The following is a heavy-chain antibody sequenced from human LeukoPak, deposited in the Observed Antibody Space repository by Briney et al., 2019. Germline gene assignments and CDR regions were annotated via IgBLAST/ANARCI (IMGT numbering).Heavy chain of an antibody. D-gene: IGHD4-23*01. CDR1: GFTFSGSA. CDR2: IRSEANSYAT. Sequence: GGSLRLSCAASGFTFSGSAIHWVRQASGKGLEWVGRIRSEANSYATAYAASVIGRFTFSRDDSETAAYLHMSSLKTEDTAVYYCAVGNLDYYGMDVWGQGTTVTVSS. J-gene: IGHJ6*02. V-gene: IGHV3-73*01. CDR3: AVGNLDYYGMDV.